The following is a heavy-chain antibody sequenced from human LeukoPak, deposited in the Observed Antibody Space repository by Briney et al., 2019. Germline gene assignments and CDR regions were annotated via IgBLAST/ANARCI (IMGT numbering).Heavy chain of an antibody. CDR2: IYYSGST. V-gene: IGHV4-59*01. J-gene: IGHJ4*02. CDR1: GGSISSYY. Sequence: PSETLSLTCTVSGGSISSYYWSWIRQPPGKGLEWIGYIYYSGSTNYNPSLKSRVTISVDTSKNQFSLKLSSVTAADTAVYYCARDRSEFDYWVQGTLVTVSS. CDR3: ARDRSEFDY.